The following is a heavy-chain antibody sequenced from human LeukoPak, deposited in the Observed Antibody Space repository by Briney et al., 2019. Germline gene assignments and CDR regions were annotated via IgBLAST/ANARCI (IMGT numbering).Heavy chain of an antibody. J-gene: IGHJ3*02. CDR1: GFTFSSYE. CDR3: VREGSSDTAMAPDALDM. V-gene: IGHV3-48*03. Sequence: GRSLRLSCAASGFTFSSYEMNWVRQAPGKGLEWISYISGSGSTIAYVDSVKGRFTTSRDNAKNSLYLQMNSLRGEDTGVYYCVREGSSDTAMAPDALDMWGQGTKVTVSS. CDR2: ISGSGSTI. D-gene: IGHD5-18*01.